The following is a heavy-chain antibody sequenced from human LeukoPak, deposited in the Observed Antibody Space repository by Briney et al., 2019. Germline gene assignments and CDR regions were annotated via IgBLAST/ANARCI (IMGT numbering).Heavy chain of an antibody. CDR2: INHSGST. V-gene: IGHV4-34*01. CDR1: GGSFSGYY. Sequence: SETLSLTCAVYGGSFSGYYWSWIRQPPGKGLEWIGEINHSGSTNYNPSLKSRVTISVDTSKNQFSLKLSSVTAADTVEYYCARTAVARATDFDYWGQGTLVTVSS. J-gene: IGHJ4*02. D-gene: IGHD6-19*01. CDR3: ARTAVARATDFDY.